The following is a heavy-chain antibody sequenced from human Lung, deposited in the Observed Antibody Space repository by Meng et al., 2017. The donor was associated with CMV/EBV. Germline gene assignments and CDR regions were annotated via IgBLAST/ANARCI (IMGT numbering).Heavy chain of an antibody. CDR2: INHSGST. CDR3: ARGRGKPAAIYYYGMDV. Sequence: SQXXXLTXAVYGWSFSGYYWSWIRQPPGKGLEWIVEINHSGSTNYNPSLKSPVTISVDTYKNQFSLKLSSVTAADTAVYYCARGRGKPAAIYYYGMDVWGQETXVTVSS. V-gene: IGHV4-34*01. D-gene: IGHD2-2*02. J-gene: IGHJ6*02. CDR1: GWSFSGYY.